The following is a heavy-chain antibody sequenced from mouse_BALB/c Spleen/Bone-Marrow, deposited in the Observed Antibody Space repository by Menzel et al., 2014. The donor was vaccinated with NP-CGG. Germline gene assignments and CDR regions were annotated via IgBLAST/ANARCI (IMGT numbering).Heavy chain of an antibody. D-gene: IGHD2-14*01. J-gene: IGHJ4*01. CDR3: ARVGYRDDGYAMDY. V-gene: IGHV2-9*02. CDR2: IWAGGST. Sequence: VQLVESGPGLVAPSQSLSITCTVSGFSLTSYGVHWVRQPPGKGLEWLGVIWAGGSTNYNSALMSRLSISKDNSKSQVFLKMNSLQTDDTAMYYCARVGYRDDGYAMDYWGQGTSVTVSS. CDR1: GFSLTSYG.